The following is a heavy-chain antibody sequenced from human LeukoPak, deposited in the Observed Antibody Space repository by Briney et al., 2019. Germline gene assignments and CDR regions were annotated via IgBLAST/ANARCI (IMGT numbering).Heavy chain of an antibody. CDR1: RFTFSNYW. V-gene: IGHV3-74*01. CDR2: INRDGSTT. D-gene: IGHD3-10*01. Sequence: QPGGSLRLSCAASRFTFSNYWVHWVRQAPGKGLVWVSRINRDGSTTNYADSVKGRFTVSRDNAKNTLNLQMNSLRAEDTAVYYCARDRKSGESSEIDFWGQGTLVTVSS. J-gene: IGHJ4*02. CDR3: ARDRKSGESSEIDF.